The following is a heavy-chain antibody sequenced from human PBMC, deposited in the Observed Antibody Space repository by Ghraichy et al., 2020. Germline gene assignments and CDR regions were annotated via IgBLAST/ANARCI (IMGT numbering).Heavy chain of an antibody. CDR3: AREGGYKSIDY. CDR2: IYYSGST. V-gene: IGHV4-59*01. CDR1: GGSISSYY. J-gene: IGHJ4*02. D-gene: IGHD5-24*01. Sequence: SETLSLTCTVSGGSISSYYWSWIRQPPGKGLEWIGYIYYSGSTNYNPSLKSRVTISVDTSKNQFSLKLSSVTAADTAVYYCAREGGYKSIDYWGQGTLVTVSS.